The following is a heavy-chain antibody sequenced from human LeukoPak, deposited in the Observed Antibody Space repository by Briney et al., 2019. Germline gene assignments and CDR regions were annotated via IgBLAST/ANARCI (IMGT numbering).Heavy chain of an antibody. CDR1: GYTFTSYD. CDR3: ARGEVAALLDAFDI. D-gene: IGHD2-15*01. J-gene: IGHJ3*02. Sequence: VSVKDSCKASGYTFTSYDINWVRQATGQGREWMGWMNPNSGNTGYAQKFQGRVTMTRNTSISTASMELSSLRSEDTAVYYCARGEVAALLDAFDIWGQGTMVTVSS. V-gene: IGHV1-8*01. CDR2: MNPNSGNT.